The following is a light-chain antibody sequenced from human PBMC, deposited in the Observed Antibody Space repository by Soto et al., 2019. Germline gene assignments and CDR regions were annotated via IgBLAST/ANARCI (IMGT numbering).Light chain of an antibody. Sequence: QSVLTQPPSVSGAPGQRVTISCTGSSSNIGAGYDVHWYQQLPGTAPKLLIYGNSNRPSGVPDRFSGSKSGTSASLVITGLQAEDEADYYCQSYDSSLSYVFGPGTKLTVL. CDR2: GNS. CDR1: SSNIGAGYD. V-gene: IGLV1-40*01. CDR3: QSYDSSLSYV. J-gene: IGLJ1*01.